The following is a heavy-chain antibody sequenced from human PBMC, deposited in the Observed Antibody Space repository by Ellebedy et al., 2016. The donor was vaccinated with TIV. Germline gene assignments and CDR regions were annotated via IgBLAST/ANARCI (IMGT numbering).Heavy chain of an antibody. D-gene: IGHD3-16*01. J-gene: IGHJ6*02. CDR2: ISSSSTYT. CDR1: GFTFSDYY. CDR3: ARHRGTVDYFYGMDV. V-gene: IGHV3-11*03. Sequence: GESLKISCVGSGFTFSDYYMSWIRQAPGKGLEWISFISSSSTYTNYADSVKGRFSISRDNAKNSLYLQMNGLRADDTGIYYCARHRGTVDYFYGMDVWGQGTTVT.